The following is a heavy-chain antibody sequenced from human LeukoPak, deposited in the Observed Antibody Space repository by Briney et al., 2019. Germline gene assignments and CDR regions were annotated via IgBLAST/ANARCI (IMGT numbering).Heavy chain of an antibody. CDR3: AREEVRRKDAFDI. Sequence: SETLSLTCTVSGGSISSYYWSWIRQPPGKGLEWIGYIYYSGSTNYNPSLKSRVTISVDTSKNQFSLKLSSVTAADTAVYYCAREEVRRKDAFDIWGQGTMVTVSS. J-gene: IGHJ3*02. CDR2: IYYSGST. CDR1: GGSISSYY. D-gene: IGHD3-10*01. V-gene: IGHV4-59*12.